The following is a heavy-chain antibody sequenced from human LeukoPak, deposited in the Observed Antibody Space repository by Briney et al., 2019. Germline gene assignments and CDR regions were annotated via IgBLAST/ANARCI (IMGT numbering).Heavy chain of an antibody. D-gene: IGHD2-15*01. V-gene: IGHV3-9*01. Sequence: GGSLRLSCAASGFTFDDYAMHWVWQAPGKGLEWVSGISWNSGSIGYADSVKGRFTISRDNAKNSLYLQMNSLRAEDTALYYCAKGKGYPYYYYYGMDVWGQGTTVTVSS. J-gene: IGHJ6*02. CDR2: ISWNSGSI. CDR3: AKGKGYPYYYYYGMDV. CDR1: GFTFDDYA.